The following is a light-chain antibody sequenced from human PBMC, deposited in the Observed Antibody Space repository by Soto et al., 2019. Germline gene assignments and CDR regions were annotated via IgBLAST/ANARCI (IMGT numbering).Light chain of an antibody. CDR1: QSVSSY. Sequence: EIVLTQSPATLSLSPGERATLSCRASQSVSSYLAWYQQKPGQAHRLLIYDASNRATGIPARFSGSGSGTDFTLTISRLEPYDVAVYYCQQRSNGPPYTFGQGTKLEIK. V-gene: IGKV3-11*01. CDR2: DAS. CDR3: QQRSNGPPYT. J-gene: IGKJ2*01.